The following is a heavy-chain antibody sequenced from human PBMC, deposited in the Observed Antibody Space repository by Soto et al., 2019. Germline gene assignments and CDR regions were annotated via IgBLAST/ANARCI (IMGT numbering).Heavy chain of an antibody. V-gene: IGHV3-33*01. Sequence: HXGSLRISCAASRFTVSNYGMHWVRQAPGKGLEWVAIIWHDGNNKYYADSVRGRFIISRDNSKNRLYLQMNSLRAEDTAVYYCASDIVAASDSYGLDVWGQGTPVTVSS. CDR1: RFTVSNYG. D-gene: IGHD1-26*01. CDR2: IWHDGNNK. CDR3: ASDIVAASDSYGLDV. J-gene: IGHJ6*02.